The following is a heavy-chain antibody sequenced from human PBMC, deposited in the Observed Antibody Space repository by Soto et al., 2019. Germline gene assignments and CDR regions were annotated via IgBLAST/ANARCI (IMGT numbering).Heavy chain of an antibody. CDR1: GGSISGDY. CDR2: IYYSGST. Sequence: PSETLCLTCTVSGGSISGDYWSWIRQPPGKVLEWIGYIYYSGSTNYNPSLKSRVTISIDTSKNQFSLKLSSVTAADTAVYYCAREGLTGTIGLYYYYAMDVWGQGTTVTVSS. D-gene: IGHD1-7*01. V-gene: IGHV4-59*01. CDR3: AREGLTGTIGLYYYYAMDV. J-gene: IGHJ6*02.